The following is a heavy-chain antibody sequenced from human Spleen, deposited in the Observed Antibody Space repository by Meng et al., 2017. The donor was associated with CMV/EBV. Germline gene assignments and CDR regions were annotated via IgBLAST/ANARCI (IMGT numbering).Heavy chain of an antibody. CDR3: TRRGSYYTSGNPRFYYYAIDV. Sequence: ASVKVSCEASGDTLTNYYIHCVRQAPGQGLEWMGTINPSGGTKDYAQKFQGRVTLTRDTSTSTVYMELSSLRSADTAVYYRTRRGSYYTSGNPRFYYYAIDVWGQGTAVTVSS. D-gene: IGHD3-10*01. V-gene: IGHV1-46*01. J-gene: IGHJ6*02. CDR1: GDTLTNYY. CDR2: INPSGGTK.